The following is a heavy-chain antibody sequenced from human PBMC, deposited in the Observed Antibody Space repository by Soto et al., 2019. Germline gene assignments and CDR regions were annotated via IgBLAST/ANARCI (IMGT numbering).Heavy chain of an antibody. CDR1: GFIFKMYW. D-gene: IGHD2-15*01. CDR2: IYNDGTYS. Sequence: GQFVRLSCAASGFIFKMYWMHWVRQSPGKWLVWISRIYNDGTYSDYADSVRGRFTISRDNANNSLYLQMNSLRDEDTAVYYCARDPCTWWHDPWGQGILVTVSS. CDR3: ARDPCTWWHDP. J-gene: IGHJ5*02. V-gene: IGHV3-74*01.